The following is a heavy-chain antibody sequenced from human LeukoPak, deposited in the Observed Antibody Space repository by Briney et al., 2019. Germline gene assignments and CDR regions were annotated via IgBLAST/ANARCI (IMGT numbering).Heavy chain of an antibody. J-gene: IGHJ4*02. CDR2: INPNSGGT. CDR1: GYTFTGYY. CDR3: ARDLTYYYDSSGYYRGFGLGY. Sequence: ASVKVSCKASGYTFTGYYMHWVRQAPEQGLEWMGWINPNSGGTNYAQKFQGRVTMTRDTSISTAYMELSRLRSDDTAVYYCARDLTYYYDSSGYYRGFGLGYWGQGTLVTVSS. D-gene: IGHD3-22*01. V-gene: IGHV1-2*02.